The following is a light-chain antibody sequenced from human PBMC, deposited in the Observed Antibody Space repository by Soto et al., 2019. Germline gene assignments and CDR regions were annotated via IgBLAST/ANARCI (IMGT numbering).Light chain of an antibody. CDR3: QQYAYSPRI. V-gene: IGKV3-20*01. CDR1: RSVGNNY. J-gene: IGKJ4*01. CDR2: DAS. Sequence: EIVLTQSPGTLSLSPGERATLSCRASRSVGNNYLAWYQQRPGQAPNLLIYDASSRATGLPDRISGSGSGTDFTLTIARLEHEDSVMYYCQQYAYSPRIFGGGTQVEIK.